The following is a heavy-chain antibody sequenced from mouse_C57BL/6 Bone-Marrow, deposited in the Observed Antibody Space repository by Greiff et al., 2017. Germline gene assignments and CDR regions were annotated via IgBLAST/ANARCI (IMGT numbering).Heavy chain of an antibody. CDR2: IYPGDGDT. CDR1: GYAFSSSW. V-gene: IGHV1-82*01. CDR3: AGEFILDY. Sequence: QVQLQQSGPELVKPGASVKISCKASGYAFSSSWMNWVKQRPGQGLEWIGRIYPGDGDTNYNGKFKGKATLTADKSSCTAYMQLSSLTSEDTAVYFCAGEFILDYWGQGTTLTVSS. J-gene: IGHJ2*01. D-gene: IGHD1-1*01.